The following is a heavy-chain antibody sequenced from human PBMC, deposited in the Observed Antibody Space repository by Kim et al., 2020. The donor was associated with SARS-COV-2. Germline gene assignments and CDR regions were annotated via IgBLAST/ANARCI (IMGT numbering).Heavy chain of an antibody. V-gene: IGHV3-23*01. CDR1: GFTFRSYA. D-gene: IGHD3-10*01. Sequence: GSLRLSCVASGFTFRSYAMSWVRQAPGKGLEWVSAIGPSGDGTYYTDSVKGRFTISRDNSKNTLYLQMSTLRAEDTAAYYCAKASLPPGYFDYGGQGTLVTVSS. CDR3: AKASLPPGYFDY. CDR2: IGPSGDGT. J-gene: IGHJ4*02.